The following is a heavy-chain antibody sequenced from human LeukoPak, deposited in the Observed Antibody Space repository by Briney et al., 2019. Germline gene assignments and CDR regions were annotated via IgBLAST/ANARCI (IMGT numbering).Heavy chain of an antibody. V-gene: IGHV3-7*01. D-gene: IGHD6-13*01. J-gene: IGHJ6*02. CDR3: ARVDSSTESYGMDV. CDR1: GFTLSHYW. CDR2: IKEDGSEQ. Sequence: GGSLRLSCAASGFTLSHYWMSWVRQAPGKGLEWVANIKEDGSEQFYVDSVKGRFTISRDNAKNSLYLQMNTLRAEDTAVYYCARVDSSTESYGMDVWGQGTTVTVSS.